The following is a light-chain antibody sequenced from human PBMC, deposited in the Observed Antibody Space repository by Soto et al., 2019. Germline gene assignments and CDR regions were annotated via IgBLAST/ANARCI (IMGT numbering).Light chain of an antibody. CDR1: QSVLHSSNNKNY. Sequence: DIVMTQSPDSLAVSLGERATINCKSSQSVLHSSNNKNYLAWYQQKPGQPPKLLIYWASTWESGVPDRFSGSGSGTDFTLTIVSLQAEDVAVYYCQQYYSTPLTFGGGTKVEIK. CDR3: QQYYSTPLT. J-gene: IGKJ4*01. CDR2: WAS. V-gene: IGKV4-1*01.